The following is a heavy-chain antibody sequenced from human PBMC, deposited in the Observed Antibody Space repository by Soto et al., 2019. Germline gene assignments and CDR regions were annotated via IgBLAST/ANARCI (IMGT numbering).Heavy chain of an antibody. CDR1: GYTFTGYY. J-gene: IGHJ4*02. Sequence: GASVKVSCKASGYTFTGYYMHWVRQAPGQGLEWMGWINPNSGGTNYAQKFQGWVTMTRDTSISTAYMELSRLRSDDTAVYYCAREITRYYYDSSGYSGSPPPHLDYWGQGTLVTVSS. V-gene: IGHV1-2*04. D-gene: IGHD3-22*01. CDR3: AREITRYYYDSSGYSGSPPPHLDY. CDR2: INPNSGGT.